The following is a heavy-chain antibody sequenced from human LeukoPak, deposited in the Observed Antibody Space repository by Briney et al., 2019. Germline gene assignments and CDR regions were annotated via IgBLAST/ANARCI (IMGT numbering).Heavy chain of an antibody. Sequence: GGSLRLSCAASGFTFSSYATHWVRQAPGKGLEWVAVISYDGSNKYYADSVKGRFTISRDNSKNTLYLQMNSLRAEDTAVYYCAREGARAVVVPAAVFDYWGQGTLVTVSS. CDR1: GFTFSSYA. V-gene: IGHV3-30*04. CDR2: ISYDGSNK. D-gene: IGHD2-2*01. CDR3: AREGARAVVVPAAVFDY. J-gene: IGHJ4*02.